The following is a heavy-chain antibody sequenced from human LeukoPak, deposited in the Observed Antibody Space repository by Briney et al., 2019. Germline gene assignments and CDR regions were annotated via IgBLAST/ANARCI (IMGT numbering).Heavy chain of an antibody. V-gene: IGHV1-69*01. CDR2: IIPIFGTA. Sequence: GSSVKVSCKASGGTFSSYAISWVRRAPGQGLEWMGGIIPIFGTANYAQKFQGRVTITADESTSTAYMELSSLRSEDTAVYYCARELKEMDPDDYYYYYYMDVWGKGTTVTVSS. D-gene: IGHD2-8*01. CDR1: GGTFSSYA. J-gene: IGHJ6*03. CDR3: ARELKEMDPDDYYYYYYMDV.